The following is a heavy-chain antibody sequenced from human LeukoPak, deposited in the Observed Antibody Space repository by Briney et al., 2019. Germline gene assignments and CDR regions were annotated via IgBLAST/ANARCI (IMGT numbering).Heavy chain of an antibody. CDR1: GKSFMSYW. V-gene: IGHV5-51*01. CDR3: ARFGYNYGMDV. D-gene: IGHD3-10*01. J-gene: IGHJ6*02. CDR2: IYPVDSDT. Sequence: GESLKISCKGSGKSFMSYWIGWVRQKPGKGLAWMGIIYPVDSDTRYSPSFQGQVTISADKSIITAYLQWSSLKASDTAMYYCARFGYNYGMDVWGQGTTVTVSS.